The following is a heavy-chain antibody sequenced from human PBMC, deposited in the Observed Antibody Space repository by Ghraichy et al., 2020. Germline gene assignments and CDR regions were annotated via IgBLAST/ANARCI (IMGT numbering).Heavy chain of an antibody. CDR1: GGSFSGYY. J-gene: IGHJ6*02. CDR3: ASIAARRSPIYYYGMDV. Sequence: SETLSLTCAVYGGSFSGYYWSWIRQPPGKGLEWIGEINHSGSTNYNPSLKSRVTISVDTSKNQFSLKLSSVTAADTAVYYCASIAARRSPIYYYGMDVWGQGTTVTVSS. CDR2: INHSGST. D-gene: IGHD6-6*01. V-gene: IGHV4-34*01.